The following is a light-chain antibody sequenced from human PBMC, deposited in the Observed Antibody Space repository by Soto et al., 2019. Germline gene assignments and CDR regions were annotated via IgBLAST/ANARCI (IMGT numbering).Light chain of an antibody. Sequence: DIQMTQSPSTLPASVGDRVTITCRASQSFSTWLAWYQQKPGKAPKLLIYQASNLESGVPSRFSGSGSGTEFTLTISSLQPDDFATYYCQQYNSYPYTFGQGTKLEIK. CDR3: QQYNSYPYT. J-gene: IGKJ2*01. CDR2: QAS. CDR1: QSFSTW. V-gene: IGKV1-5*03.